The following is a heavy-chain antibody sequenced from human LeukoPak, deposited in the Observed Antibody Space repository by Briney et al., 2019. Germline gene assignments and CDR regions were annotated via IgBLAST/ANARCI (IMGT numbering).Heavy chain of an antibody. CDR2: INQDGSQK. CDR1: GFTFSGYA. D-gene: IGHD4-23*01. CDR3: AREKTMVVTPGGPFFDY. V-gene: IGHV3-7*01. J-gene: IGHJ4*02. Sequence: GGSLRLSCAASGFTFSGYAMHWVRQAPGKGLEWVANINQDGSQKYYVDSVKGRFTISRDNAQNSLYLQMNSLRAEDTAVYYCAREKTMVVTPGGPFFDYWGQGTLVTVSS.